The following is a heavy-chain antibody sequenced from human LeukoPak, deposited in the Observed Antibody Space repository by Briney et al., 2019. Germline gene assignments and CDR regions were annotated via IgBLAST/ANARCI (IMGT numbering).Heavy chain of an antibody. CDR1: GFTFSIYW. Sequence: GGSLRLSCAASGFTFSIYWMSWVRQAPGKGLEWVANIKEDGSEKYYVDSVKGRFTISRDNAKNSLYLQMNSLRAEDTAVYYCARDTAVAGLYGYWGQGTLVTVSS. CDR2: IKEDGSEK. D-gene: IGHD6-19*01. V-gene: IGHV3-7*04. J-gene: IGHJ4*02. CDR3: ARDTAVAGLYGY.